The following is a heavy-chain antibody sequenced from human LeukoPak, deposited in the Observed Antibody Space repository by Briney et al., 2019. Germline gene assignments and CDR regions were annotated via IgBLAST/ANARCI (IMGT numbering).Heavy chain of an antibody. J-gene: IGHJ3*02. V-gene: IGHV4-39*07. D-gene: IGHD2-15*01. Sequence: SETLSLTCIVSGGSISSGAYYWAWIRQPPGKGLEWIGSIYSTGSTYKNPSLKSRVRTSVDTSKKQFSLKLSSVTAADTAVYYCARAPRGVVVKSDAFDIWGQGTMVTVSS. CDR1: GGSISSGAYY. CDR3: ARAPRGVVVKSDAFDI. CDR2: IYSTGST.